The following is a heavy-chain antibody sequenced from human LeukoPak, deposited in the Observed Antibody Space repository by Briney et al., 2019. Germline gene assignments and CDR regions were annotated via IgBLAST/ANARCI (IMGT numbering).Heavy chain of an antibody. V-gene: IGHV1-18*01. Sequence: ASVKVSCKASGYTFTSYGISWVRQAPGQGLEWMGWISAYNGNTNYAQKFQGRVTITADESTSTAYMELSSLRSEDTAVYYCARVSSSGWYSDYYYYGMDVWGQGTTVTVSS. D-gene: IGHD6-19*01. CDR2: ISAYNGNT. CDR3: ARVSSSGWYSDYYYYGMDV. J-gene: IGHJ6*02. CDR1: GYTFTSYG.